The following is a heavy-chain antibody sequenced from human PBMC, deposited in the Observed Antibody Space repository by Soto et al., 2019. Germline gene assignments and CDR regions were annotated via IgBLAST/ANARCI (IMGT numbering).Heavy chain of an antibody. J-gene: IGHJ4*02. D-gene: IGHD6-13*01. CDR3: AKGLIAAAGTPSYFDY. CDR2: ISYDGSNK. Sequence: QVQLVESGGGVVQPGRPLRLSCAASGFSFSSYGMYWVRQAPGKGLEWVAVISYDGSNKYYADSVKGRFTISRDNSKNTLYLQMNSLRAEDTAVYYCAKGLIAAAGTPSYFDYWGQGTLVTVSS. CDR1: GFSFSSYG. V-gene: IGHV3-30*18.